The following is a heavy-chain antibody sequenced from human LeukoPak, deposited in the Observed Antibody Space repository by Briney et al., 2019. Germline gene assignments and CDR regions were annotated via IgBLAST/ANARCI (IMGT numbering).Heavy chain of an antibody. CDR1: GFTFDDYA. D-gene: IGHD5-18*01. V-gene: IGHV3-20*04. CDR3: AREIQLWPYYYYYMDV. J-gene: IGHJ6*03. CDR2: TNWDGGRT. Sequence: GGSLRLSCAASGFTFDDYAMSWVRQTPGKGLEWVSGTNWDGGRTGYADSVKGRFTISRDNAKNSLYLQMNSLRVEDTAMYYCAREIQLWPYYYYYMDVWGKGTTVTVSS.